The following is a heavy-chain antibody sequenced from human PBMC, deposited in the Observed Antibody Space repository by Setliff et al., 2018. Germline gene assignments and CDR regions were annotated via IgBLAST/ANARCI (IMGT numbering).Heavy chain of an antibody. V-gene: IGHV3-7*01. Sequence: GGSLRLSCVASGFTFSSYWMSWVRQAPGKGLEWVANIDQFGSQKYYVDSVKGRFTNSRDDAQNSVYLQMSTLRAEDTAVYYCATFWSGYFDYWGQGSLVTVSS. J-gene: IGHJ4*02. CDR2: IDQFGSQK. D-gene: IGHD3-3*01. CDR1: GFTFSSYW. CDR3: ATFWSGYFDY.